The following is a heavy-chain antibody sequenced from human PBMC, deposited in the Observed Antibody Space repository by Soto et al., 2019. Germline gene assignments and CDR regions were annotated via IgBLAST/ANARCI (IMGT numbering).Heavy chain of an antibody. Sequence: EVQLVESGGVLVQPGGSLRVSCAASGFTFTNHAMSWVRQAPGKGLEWVSAISGSGGGTYYADSVKGRFTISRGNSDNTMYLQMNSLGAEDTAVYFCARGGGRFAELTLYFDHWGQGTLVTVSS. J-gene: IGHJ4*02. CDR1: GFTFTNHA. V-gene: IGHV3-23*04. CDR2: ISGSGGGT. CDR3: ARGGGRFAELTLYFDH. D-gene: IGHD3-10*01.